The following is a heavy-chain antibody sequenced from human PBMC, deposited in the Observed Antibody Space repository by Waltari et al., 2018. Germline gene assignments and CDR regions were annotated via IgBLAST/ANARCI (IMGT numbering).Heavy chain of an antibody. Sequence: QVQLPESGPGLVKPSETLSLTCAVSGYSISSGYYWGWIRQPPGKGLEWIGSIYHSGSTYYNPSLKSRVTISVDTSKNQFSLKLSSVTAADTAVYYCARLTGDVFDYWGQGTLVTVSS. D-gene: IGHD7-27*01. CDR2: IYHSGST. CDR3: ARLTGDVFDY. CDR1: GYSISSGYY. V-gene: IGHV4-38-2*01. J-gene: IGHJ4*02.